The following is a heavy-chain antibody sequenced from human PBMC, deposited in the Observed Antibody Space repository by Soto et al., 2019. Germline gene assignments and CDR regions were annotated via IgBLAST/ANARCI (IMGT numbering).Heavy chain of an antibody. D-gene: IGHD6-6*01. V-gene: IGHV3-23*01. J-gene: IGHJ6*02. CDR2: ISGSGGST. Sequence: PGGSLRLSCAASVFTFSSYAMCWVRQAPGEGLEWVSAISGSGGSTYYADSVKGRFTISRDNSKNTLYLQMNSLRAEDTAVYYCATRSSSHPQKPSYYYYYGMDVWGQGTTVTVSS. CDR3: ATRSSSHPQKPSYYYYYGMDV. CDR1: VFTFSSYA.